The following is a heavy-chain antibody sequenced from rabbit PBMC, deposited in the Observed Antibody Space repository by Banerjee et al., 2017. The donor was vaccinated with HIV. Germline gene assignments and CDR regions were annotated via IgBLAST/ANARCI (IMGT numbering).Heavy chain of an antibody. CDR2: IYVGSSGST. D-gene: IGHD7-1*01. CDR1: GFSFSSSYY. J-gene: IGHJ3*01. V-gene: IGHV1S45*01. Sequence: QEQLEESGGDLVKPGASLTLTCTASGFSFSSSYYMCWVRQAPGKGLEWIACIYVGSSGSTYYASWAKGRFTISKTSSTTVTLQMTSLTAADTATYFCARAYAGYGAITRLDLWGQGTLVTVS. CDR3: ARAYAGYGAITRLDL.